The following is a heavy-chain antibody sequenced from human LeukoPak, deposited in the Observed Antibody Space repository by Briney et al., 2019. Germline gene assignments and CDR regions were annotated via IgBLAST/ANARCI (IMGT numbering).Heavy chain of an antibody. J-gene: IGHJ4*02. V-gene: IGHV4-59*01. D-gene: IGHD3-22*01. CDR3: AAYYDSSGTMGSIDY. CDR1: GGSISSYY. Sequence: QALETLSLTCTVSGGSISSYYWSWIRQPPVKGLEWIGYIYYSGSTNYNPSLKSRVTISVDTSKNQFSLKLSSVTAADTAVYYCAAYYDSSGTMGSIDYWGQGTLVTVSS. CDR2: IYYSGST.